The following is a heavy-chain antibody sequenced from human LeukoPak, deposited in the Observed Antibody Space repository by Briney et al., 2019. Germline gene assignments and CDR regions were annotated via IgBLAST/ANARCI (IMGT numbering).Heavy chain of an antibody. D-gene: IGHD3-9*01. CDR3: ARGRKYSDILTGYQHWFDP. J-gene: IGHJ5*02. Sequence: SVKVSCKASGGTFSSYAISWVRQAPGQGLEWMGRIIPILGIANYAQKFQGRVTITADKSTSTAYMELSSLRSEDTAVYSCARGRKYSDILTGYQHWFDPWGQGTLVTVSS. V-gene: IGHV1-69*04. CDR2: IIPILGIA. CDR1: GGTFSSYA.